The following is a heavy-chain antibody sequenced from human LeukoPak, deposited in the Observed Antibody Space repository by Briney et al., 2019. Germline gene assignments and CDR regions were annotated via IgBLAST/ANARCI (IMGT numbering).Heavy chain of an antibody. V-gene: IGHV3-9*03. CDR1: GFTFDDYA. CDR3: AKDVGQWLVRGYFDY. Sequence: GGSLRLSCAASGFTFDDYAMHWVRQAPGKGLEWVSGISWNSGSIGYADSVKGRFTISRDNAKNSLYLQMNSQRAEDMALYYCAKDVGQWLVRGYFDYWGQGTLVTVSS. D-gene: IGHD6-19*01. J-gene: IGHJ4*02. CDR2: ISWNSGSI.